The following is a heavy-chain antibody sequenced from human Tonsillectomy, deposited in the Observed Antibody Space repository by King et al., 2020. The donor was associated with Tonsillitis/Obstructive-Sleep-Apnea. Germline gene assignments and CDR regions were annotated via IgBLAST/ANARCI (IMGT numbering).Heavy chain of an antibody. V-gene: IGHV3-48*02. CDR1: GFTFSDYS. J-gene: IGHJ6*04. CDR2: INSFGSTI. CDR3: ARVLPYLDV. Sequence: VQLVESGGGLVQPGGSLRLSCAAYGFTFSDYSMNWVRQAPGKGLEWVSYINSFGSTIYYADSVKGRFTISRDNAKNSLFLQMNSLRDEDTAVSYCARVLPYLDVWGKGTMVTVSS.